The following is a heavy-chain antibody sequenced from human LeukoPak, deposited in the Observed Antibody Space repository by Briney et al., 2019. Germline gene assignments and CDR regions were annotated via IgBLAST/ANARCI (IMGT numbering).Heavy chain of an antibody. Sequence: GGSLRLSCAASGFTFSSYSMNWVRQAPGKGLEWVSSISSSSSYIYYADSVKGRFTISRDNAKNSLYLQMNSLRAEDTAVYYCARGRVYYDSSGSFDYWGQGTLVTVSS. V-gene: IGHV3-21*01. CDR1: GFTFSSYS. J-gene: IGHJ4*02. D-gene: IGHD3-22*01. CDR2: ISSSSSYI. CDR3: ARGRVYYDSSGSFDY.